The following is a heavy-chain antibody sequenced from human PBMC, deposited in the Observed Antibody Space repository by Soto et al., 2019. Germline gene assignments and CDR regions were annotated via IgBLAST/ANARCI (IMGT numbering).Heavy chain of an antibody. J-gene: IGHJ6*02. CDR3: ARANTKLDYYYGMDV. Sequence: GESLKISCKGSGYSFTSYWIGWVRQMPGKGLEWMGIIYPGDSDTRYSPSFQGQVTISADKSISTAYLQWSSLKASDTAMYYCARANTKLDYYYGMDVWGQGTTVTVSS. CDR2: IYPGDSDT. V-gene: IGHV5-51*01. D-gene: IGHD1-1*01. CDR1: GYSFTSYW.